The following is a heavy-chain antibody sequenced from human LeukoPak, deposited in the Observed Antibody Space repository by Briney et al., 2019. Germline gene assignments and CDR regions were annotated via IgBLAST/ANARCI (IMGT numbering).Heavy chain of an antibody. J-gene: IGHJ4*02. CDR3: ARHPLYSSSWYRVFDY. D-gene: IGHD6-13*01. CDR1: GYTFASYA. V-gene: IGHV7-4-1*02. CDR2: INTNTGNP. Sequence: ASVKVSCKASGYTFASYAMNWVRQAPGQGLEWMGWINTNTGNPTYAQGFTGRFVFSLDTSVSTAYLQISSLKAEDTAVYYCARHPLYSSSWYRVFDYWGQGTLVTVSS.